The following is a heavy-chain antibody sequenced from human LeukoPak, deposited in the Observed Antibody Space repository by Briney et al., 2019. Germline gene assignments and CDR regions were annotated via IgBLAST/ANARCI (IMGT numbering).Heavy chain of an antibody. V-gene: IGHV4-38-2*01. J-gene: IGHJ4*02. CDR3: ASIKDFRSGYWGTDY. CDR2: IYYSRST. CDR1: GYSISSGYY. Sequence: KPSETLSLTCAVSGYSISSGYYWGWIRQPPGKGLEWIGSIYYSRSTYYNPSLKSRVTISVDTSKNQFSLKLSSVTAADTAVYYCASIKDFRSGYWGTDYWGQGTLVTVSS. D-gene: IGHD3-3*01.